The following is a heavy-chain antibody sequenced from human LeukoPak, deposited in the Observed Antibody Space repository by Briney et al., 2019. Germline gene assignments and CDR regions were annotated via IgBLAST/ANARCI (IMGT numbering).Heavy chain of an antibody. CDR2: IIPIFGTA. Sequence: GASVKVSCKASGGTFSSYAISWVRQAPGQGLEWMGGIIPIFGTANYAQKFQGRVTITADKSTSTAYMELSSLRSEDTAVYYCARAGAARGPLDYWGQGTLVTVSS. CDR3: ARAGAARGPLDY. D-gene: IGHD6-13*01. J-gene: IGHJ4*02. V-gene: IGHV1-69*06. CDR1: GGTFSSYA.